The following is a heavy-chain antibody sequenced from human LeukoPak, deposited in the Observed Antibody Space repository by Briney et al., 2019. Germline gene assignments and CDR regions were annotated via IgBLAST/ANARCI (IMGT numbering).Heavy chain of an antibody. D-gene: IGHD3-22*01. J-gene: IGHJ3*02. CDR2: IHYSGGT. CDR3: AREVSGYDSPAFDI. V-gene: IGHV4-30-4*08. Sequence: LRLSCAASGFTVSSNYMSWVRQAPGKGLEWIGYIHYSGGTYYNPSLKSRLTISVDTSNNQFSLKLSSVTAADTAVYYCAREVSGYDSPAFDIWGQGTMVTVSS. CDR1: GFTVSSNY.